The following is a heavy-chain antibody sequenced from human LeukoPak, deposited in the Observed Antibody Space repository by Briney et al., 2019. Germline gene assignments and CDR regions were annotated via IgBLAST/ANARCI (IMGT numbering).Heavy chain of an antibody. V-gene: IGHV3-23*01. Sequence: GGSLRLSCAASGFTFSSYAMSWVRQAPGKGLEWVSAISGSGGSTYYADSVKGRFTISRDNSKNTLYLQMNSLRAEDAAVYYCAKDPYYGSGSYYDYWGQGTLVTVSS. D-gene: IGHD3-10*01. CDR2: ISGSGGST. CDR1: GFTFSSYA. CDR3: AKDPYYGSGSYYDY. J-gene: IGHJ4*02.